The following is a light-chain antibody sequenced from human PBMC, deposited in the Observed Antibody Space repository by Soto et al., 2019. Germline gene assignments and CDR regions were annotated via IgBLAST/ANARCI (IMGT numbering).Light chain of an antibody. V-gene: IGLV1-40*01. CDR1: SSNIGAGYG. Sequence: QSVPTQPPSVSGAPGQRVTISCTGSSSNIGAGYGVHWYQQLPGTAPKLLIYVNSNRPSGVPDRFSGSKSGTSASLAITGLRAEDEADYYCQSYDSSLSGWVFGGGTKLTVL. CDR2: VNS. J-gene: IGLJ3*02. CDR3: QSYDSSLSGWV.